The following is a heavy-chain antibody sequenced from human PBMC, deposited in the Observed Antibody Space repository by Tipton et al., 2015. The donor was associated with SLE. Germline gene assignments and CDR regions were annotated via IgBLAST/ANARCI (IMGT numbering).Heavy chain of an antibody. V-gene: IGHV4-59*01. CDR2: IYYSVST. J-gene: IGHJ4*02. Sequence: TLSLTCTVSGGSISSFYCTWIRESAGKGLEWFGYIYYSVSTNYNPSLKSRVTISVDTSKNQFSLKLSSVTAADPAVYYCARADPFWSGSAFDYWGQGTLVTVSS. CDR1: GGSISSFY. CDR3: ARADPFWSGSAFDY. D-gene: IGHD3-3*01.